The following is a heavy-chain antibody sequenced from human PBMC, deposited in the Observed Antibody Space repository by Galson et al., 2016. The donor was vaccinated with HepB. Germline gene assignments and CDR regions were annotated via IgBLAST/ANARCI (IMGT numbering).Heavy chain of an antibody. J-gene: IGHJ2*01. CDR3: ARHLRYHDSSGYHWYFDL. CDR2: IFYAGTA. V-gene: IGHV4-39*01. CDR1: RGSISSSAYY. Sequence: SETLSLTCTVSRGSISSSAYYWGWVRQPPGRGLEWIGSIFYAGTAYFTPSLKSRVDMSIDTSKNQFFLRLSSATAADTAVYYCARHLRYHDSSGYHWYFDLWGRGTLVTVSS. D-gene: IGHD3-22*01.